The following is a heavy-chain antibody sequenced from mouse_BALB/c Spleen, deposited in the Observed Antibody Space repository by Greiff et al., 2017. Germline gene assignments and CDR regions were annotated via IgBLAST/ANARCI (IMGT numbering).Heavy chain of an antibody. CDR3: ATLYDGYYGGFAY. J-gene: IGHJ3*01. CDR1: GFNIKDTY. Sequence: VQLQQSGAELVKPGASVKLSCTASGFNIKDTYMHWVKQRPEQGLEWIGRIDPANGNTKYDPKFQGKATITADTSSNTAYLQLSSLTSEDTAVYYCATLYDGYYGGFAYWGQGTLVTVSA. D-gene: IGHD2-3*01. V-gene: IGHV14-3*02. CDR2: IDPANGNT.